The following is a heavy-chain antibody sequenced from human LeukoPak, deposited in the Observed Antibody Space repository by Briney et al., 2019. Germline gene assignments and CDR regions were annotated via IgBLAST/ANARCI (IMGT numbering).Heavy chain of an antibody. D-gene: IGHD3-10*01. CDR2: ISYDGSNK. CDR3: ARDYYGSGSYLPTDY. CDR1: GFTFSSYA. V-gene: IGHV3-30*04. Sequence: GGSLRLSCAASGFTFSSYAMHWVRQAPGKGLEWVAVISYDGSNKYYADSVKGRFTISRDNSKNTLYLQMNSLRAEDTAVYYCARDYYGSGSYLPTDYWGQGTLVTVSS. J-gene: IGHJ4*02.